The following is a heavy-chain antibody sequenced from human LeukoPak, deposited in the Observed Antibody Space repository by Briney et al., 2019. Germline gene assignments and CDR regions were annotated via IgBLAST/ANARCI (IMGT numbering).Heavy chain of an antibody. D-gene: IGHD3-10*01. CDR2: ISYDGSNK. CDR3: ARDYYGSGSYLPTDY. CDR1: GFTFSSYA. V-gene: IGHV3-30*04. Sequence: GGSLRLSCAASGFTFSSYAMHWVRQAPGKGLEWVAVISYDGSNKYYADSVKGRFTISRDNSKNTLYLQMNSLRAEDTAVYYCARDYYGSGSYLPTDYWGQGTLVTVSS. J-gene: IGHJ4*02.